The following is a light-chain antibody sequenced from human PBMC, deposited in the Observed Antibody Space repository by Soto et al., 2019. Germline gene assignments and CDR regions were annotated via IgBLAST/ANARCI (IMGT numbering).Light chain of an antibody. CDR1: SSKIGAGYD. CDR2: GDT. CDR3: QAYDISLTGYVV. J-gene: IGLJ2*01. V-gene: IGLV1-40*01. Sequence: QSVLTQPPSVPGAPGQRVTISCTGSSSKIGAGYDVHWYQQLPGTAPKLLIYGDTNRPSGVPDRFSGSKSGTSASLAITGLQAEDEADYYCQAYDISLTGYVVFGGWTKLTVL.